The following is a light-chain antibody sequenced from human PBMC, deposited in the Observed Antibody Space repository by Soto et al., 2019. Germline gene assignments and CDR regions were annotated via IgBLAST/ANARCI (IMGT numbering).Light chain of an antibody. Sequence: QSALTQPAAVSGSPGQSITISCTGTSSDVGTYNLISWYQQHPGKAPKLIIYEDTQRPSGVSHRFSASESGNTASLTISGLQAGDEADYYCCSYVGDTTLVFGGGTKVTVL. CDR2: EDT. CDR1: SSDVGTYNL. J-gene: IGLJ2*01. V-gene: IGLV2-23*01. CDR3: CSYVGDTTLV.